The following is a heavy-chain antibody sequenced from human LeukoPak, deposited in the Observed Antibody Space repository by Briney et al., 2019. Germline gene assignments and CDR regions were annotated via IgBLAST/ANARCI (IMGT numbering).Heavy chain of an antibody. V-gene: IGHV1-18*04. CDR3: ARDPGSSRGFDY. J-gene: IGHJ4*02. D-gene: IGHD6-6*01. CDR2: LSAYNGNT. CDR1: GYTFTGYY. Sequence: GASVKVCCKASGYTFTGYYMHWVRQAPGQGLGWMGWLSAYNGNTNYAQKLQGRVTMTTDTSTSTAYMELRSLRSDDTAVYYCARDPGSSRGFDYWGQGTLVTVSS.